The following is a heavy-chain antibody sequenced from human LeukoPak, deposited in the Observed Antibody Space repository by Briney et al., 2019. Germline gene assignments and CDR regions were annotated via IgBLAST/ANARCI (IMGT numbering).Heavy chain of an antibody. CDR1: GLTFSSSA. CDR2: ISGSDGGT. V-gene: IGHV3-23*01. CDR3: AKDPRTVPGYYFDY. Sequence: PGGSLRLSCAASGLTFSSSAMSWVRQAPGKGLEWVSGISGSDGGTYYADSVKGRFTISRDNSKNTLYLQMNSLRAEDTALYYCAKDPRTVPGYYFDYWGQGTLVTVSS. D-gene: IGHD2-2*01. J-gene: IGHJ4*02.